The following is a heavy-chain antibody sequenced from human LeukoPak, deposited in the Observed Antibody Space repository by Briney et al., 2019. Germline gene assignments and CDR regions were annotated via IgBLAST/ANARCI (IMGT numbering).Heavy chain of an antibody. CDR3: ARGSMVRGVTNYYYYGMDV. D-gene: IGHD3-10*01. CDR2: INHSGST. J-gene: IGHJ6*02. Sequence: SETLSLTCAVYGGSFSGYYWSWIRQPPGKGLEWIGEINHSGSTNYNPSLKSRVTISVDTSKNQFSLKLSSVTAADTAVYYCARGSMVRGVTNYYYYGMDVWGQGTTVTVSS. V-gene: IGHV4-34*01. CDR1: GGSFSGYY.